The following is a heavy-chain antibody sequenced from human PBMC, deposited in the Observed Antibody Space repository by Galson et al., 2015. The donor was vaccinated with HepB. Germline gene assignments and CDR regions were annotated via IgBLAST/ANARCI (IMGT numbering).Heavy chain of an antibody. Sequence: SLRLSCAASGFTFSRNAMHWVHQAPAKGLAYVSGISSNGGSTYYADSVKGRFTISRDTSKNTLYLQMSSLRTEDTAVYYCVKDRATLVRGIGIDWFDPWGQGTLVTVSS. J-gene: IGHJ5*02. CDR1: GFTFSRNA. CDR2: ISSNGGST. CDR3: VKDRATLVRGIGIDWFDP. D-gene: IGHD3-10*01. V-gene: IGHV3-64D*06.